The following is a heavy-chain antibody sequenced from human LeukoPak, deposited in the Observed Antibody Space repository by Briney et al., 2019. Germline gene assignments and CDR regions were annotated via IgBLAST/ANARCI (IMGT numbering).Heavy chain of an antibody. D-gene: IGHD6-13*01. CDR2: IKQDGSEK. Sequence: PGGSLRLSCAASGFTFSSYWMSWVRQAPGKGLEWVANIKQDGSEKYYVDSVKGRFTISRDNAKNSLYLQMNSLRAEDTAVYYCAREQQLVGDYGMDVWGQGTTVTVSS. CDR1: GFTFSSYW. J-gene: IGHJ6*02. V-gene: IGHV3-7*01. CDR3: AREQQLVGDYGMDV.